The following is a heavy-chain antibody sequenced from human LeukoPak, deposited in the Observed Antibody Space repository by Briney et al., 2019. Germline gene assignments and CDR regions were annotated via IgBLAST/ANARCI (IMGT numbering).Heavy chain of an antibody. CDR2: IIPIFGTA. CDR3: ARAIRYSDCLLPFGMDV. D-gene: IGHD3-9*01. V-gene: IGHV1-69*13. CDR1: GGTFSSYA. J-gene: IGHJ6*04. Sequence: SVKVSCQASGGTFSSYAISWVRPAPGQGLEWVGGIIPIFGTANYAQKFQGRVTITADESTSTGYMELSSLRSEDTAVYYWARAIRYSDCLLPFGMDVWGKGTTVTVSS.